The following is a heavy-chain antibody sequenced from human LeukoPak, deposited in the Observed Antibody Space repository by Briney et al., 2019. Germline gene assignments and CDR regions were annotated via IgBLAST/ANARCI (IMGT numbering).Heavy chain of an antibody. CDR2: IYYSGST. V-gene: IGHV4-59*12. Sequence: SETLSLTCTVSGGSISSYYWSWIRQPPGKGLEWIGYIYYSGSTNYNPSLKSRVTISVDTSKNQFSLKLSSVTAADTAVYYCARDRRIAAAAPRGYYYYYYMDVWGKGTTVTVSS. CDR3: ARDRRIAAAAPRGYYYYYYMDV. CDR1: GGSISSYY. D-gene: IGHD6-13*01. J-gene: IGHJ6*03.